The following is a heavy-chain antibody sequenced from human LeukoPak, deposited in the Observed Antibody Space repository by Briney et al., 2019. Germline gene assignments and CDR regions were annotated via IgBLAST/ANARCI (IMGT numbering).Heavy chain of an antibody. D-gene: IGHD2-8*01. CDR1: GFTFSSYA. CDR2: ISGSGGST. J-gene: IGHJ4*02. CDR3: AKDSDYCTNGVCYSGLGGFDY. Sequence: GASLRLSCAASGFTFSSYAMSWVRQAPGKGLEWVSAISGSGGSTYYADSVKGRFTISRDNSKNTLYLQMNSLRAEDTAVYYCAKDSDYCTNGVCYSGLGGFDYWGQGTWSPSPQ. V-gene: IGHV3-23*01.